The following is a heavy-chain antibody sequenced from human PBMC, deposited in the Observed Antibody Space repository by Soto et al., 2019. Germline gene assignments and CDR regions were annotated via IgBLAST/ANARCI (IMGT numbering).Heavy chain of an antibody. J-gene: IGHJ4*02. CDR2: ISYDGSNK. CDR3: AKDASPYVVVPAAPVDY. D-gene: IGHD2-2*01. Sequence: QVQLVESGGGVVQPGRSLRLSCAASGFTLSSYGMHWVRQAPGKGLEWVAVISYDGSNKYYADSVKGRFTISRDNSKNTLYLQMNSLRAEDTAVYYCAKDASPYVVVPAAPVDYWGQGTLVTVSS. V-gene: IGHV3-30*18. CDR1: GFTLSSYG.